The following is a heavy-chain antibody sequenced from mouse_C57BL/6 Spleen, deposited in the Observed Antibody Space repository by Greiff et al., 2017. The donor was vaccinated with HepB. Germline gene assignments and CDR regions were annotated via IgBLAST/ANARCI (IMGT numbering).Heavy chain of an antibody. CDR2: IDPSDSYT. V-gene: IGHV1-69*01. Sequence: QVQLQQPGAELVMPGASVKLSCKASGYTFTSYWMHWVKQRPGQGLEWIGEIDPSDSYTNYNQKFKGKSTLTVDKSSSTAYMQLSSLTAEDSAVYYCARDSPAGFADWGKGTLVTVSA. CDR3: ARDSPAGFAD. CDR1: GYTFTSYW. J-gene: IGHJ3*01.